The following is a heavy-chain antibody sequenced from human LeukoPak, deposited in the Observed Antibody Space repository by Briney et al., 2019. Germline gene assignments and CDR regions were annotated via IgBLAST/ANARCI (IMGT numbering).Heavy chain of an antibody. J-gene: IGHJ4*02. V-gene: IGHV3-23*01. CDR3: AKDDFPTAMVDY. CDR1: GFTFRSYA. CDR2: ISGSGGST. Sequence: PGGSRRLSCAASGFTFRSYAMSWVRQAPGKGLEWVSAISGSGGSTYYADSVKGRFTISRDNSKNPLCLQMNRLMTERTAVYYCAKDDFPTAMVDYWGQGTLVTVSS. D-gene: IGHD5-18*01.